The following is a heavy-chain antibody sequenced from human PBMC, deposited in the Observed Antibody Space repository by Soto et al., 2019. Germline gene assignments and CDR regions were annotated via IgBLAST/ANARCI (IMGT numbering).Heavy chain of an antibody. V-gene: IGHV1-18*01. CDR3: ARASTTVTTSRYFQH. Sequence: QVQLVQSGAEVKKPGASVKVSCKASGYTFTSYGIIWVRQAPGQGLEWMGWISGYNGNTNYAQKLQGRVTMTTDTSTSTAYMELRSLSSDDTAVYYCARASTTVTTSRYFQHWGQGTLVTVSS. D-gene: IGHD4-17*01. CDR2: ISGYNGNT. J-gene: IGHJ1*01. CDR1: GYTFTSYG.